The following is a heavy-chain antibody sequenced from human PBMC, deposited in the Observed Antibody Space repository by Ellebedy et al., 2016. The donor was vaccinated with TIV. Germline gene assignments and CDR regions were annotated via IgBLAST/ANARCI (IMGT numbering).Heavy chain of an antibody. V-gene: IGHV3-23*01. CDR1: GFTFSSYA. Sequence: PGGSLRLSCAASGFTFSSYAMSWVRQAPGKGLEWVSAISGSGGSTYYADSVKGRFTISRDNSKNTLYLQMNSLRAEDTAVYYCAPIIVVVPAAINGWGQGTLVTVSS. CDR3: APIIVVVPAAING. J-gene: IGHJ4*02. D-gene: IGHD2-2*01. CDR2: ISGSGGST.